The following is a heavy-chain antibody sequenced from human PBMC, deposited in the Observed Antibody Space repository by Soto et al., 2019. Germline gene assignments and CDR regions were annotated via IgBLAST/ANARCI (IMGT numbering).Heavy chain of an antibody. CDR3: AKTANGWFSAFDI. V-gene: IGHV3-23*01. Sequence: EVQLLESGGGLVQPGGSLRLSCADSGFTFSSYAMSWVRRAPGKGQEWVSAISGSGGTTYYADSVKGRFTFSRDNSKNTLYLQMNSLRAEDTAVYYCAKTANGWFSAFDIWGQGTMVTVSS. CDR1: GFTFSSYA. D-gene: IGHD6-19*01. J-gene: IGHJ3*02. CDR2: ISGSGGTT.